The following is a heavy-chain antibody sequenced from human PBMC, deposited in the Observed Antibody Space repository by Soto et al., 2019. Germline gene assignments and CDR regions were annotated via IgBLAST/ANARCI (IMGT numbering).Heavy chain of an antibody. CDR1: VFSFSISP. V-gene: IGHV3-30-3*01. CDR3: ARDPKTSGGQHWAFNYFDS. D-gene: IGHD7-27*01. Sequence: RWSLRLSCAASVFSFSISPMHWLRQAPGKGPEWVALISYDGTNKFYADSVKGRFTISRDNSKSTLYLQVDSLRPEDAAVYYCARDPKTSGGQHWAFNYFDSWGQGTLVTVSS. J-gene: IGHJ4*02. CDR2: ISYDGTNK.